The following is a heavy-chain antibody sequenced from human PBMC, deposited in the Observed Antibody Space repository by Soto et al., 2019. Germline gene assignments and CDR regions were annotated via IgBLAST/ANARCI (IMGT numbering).Heavy chain of an antibody. V-gene: IGHV4-31*03. CDR3: ARSPLWATVTSFDY. J-gene: IGHJ4*02. Sequence: QVQLQESGPGLVKPSQTLSLTCTVSGGSISSGGYYWSWIRQHPGKGLEWSGYIYYSGSTYYNPSLKCRVTISVDTSKNQCSLKLSSVTAADTAVYYCARSPLWATVTSFDYWGQGTLVTVSS. D-gene: IGHD4-17*01. CDR2: IYYSGST. CDR1: GGSISSGGYY.